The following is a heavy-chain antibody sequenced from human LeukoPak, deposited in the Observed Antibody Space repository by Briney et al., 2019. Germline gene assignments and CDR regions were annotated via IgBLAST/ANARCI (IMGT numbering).Heavy chain of an antibody. Sequence: ASVKVSCKASGGTFSSYAISWVRQAPGQGLEWMGRIIPILGIANYAQKFQGRVTITADKSTSTAYMELSSLRSEDTAVYYCARGVDGGNSDWFDPWGRGTLSPSPQ. D-gene: IGHD4-23*01. CDR3: ARGVDGGNSDWFDP. J-gene: IGHJ5*02. CDR2: IIPILGIA. CDR1: GGTFSSYA. V-gene: IGHV1-69*04.